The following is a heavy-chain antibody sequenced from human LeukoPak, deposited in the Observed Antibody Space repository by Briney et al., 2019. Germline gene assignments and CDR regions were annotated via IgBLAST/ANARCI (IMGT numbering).Heavy chain of an antibody. J-gene: IGHJ5*02. D-gene: IGHD3-10*01. CDR2: IIPILGMA. Sequence: ASVKVSCKASGGTFSSYAISWVRQAPGQGLEWMGRIIPILGMANYAQKFQGRVTITADKSTSTAYMELSSLRSEDTAVYYCARALVRGGDGFDPWGQGTLVTVSS. V-gene: IGHV1-69*04. CDR3: ARALVRGGDGFDP. CDR1: GGTFSSYA.